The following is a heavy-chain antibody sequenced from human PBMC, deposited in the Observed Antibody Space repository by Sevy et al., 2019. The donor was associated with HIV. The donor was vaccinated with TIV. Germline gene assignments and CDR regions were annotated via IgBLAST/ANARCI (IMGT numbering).Heavy chain of an antibody. CDR3: ARENGYTYLLIDN. CDR2: IYHGASI. Sequence: SETLSLTCTVSGDSITNGDYYWNWIRQPPGKGLEWIGYIYHGASIFYTPSLKGRALISQDASKNQFSLKLNSVTTADTAVYFCARENGYTYLLIDNWGQGTLVTVSS. J-gene: IGHJ4*02. CDR1: GDSITNGDYY. V-gene: IGHV4-30-4*01. D-gene: IGHD5-12*01.